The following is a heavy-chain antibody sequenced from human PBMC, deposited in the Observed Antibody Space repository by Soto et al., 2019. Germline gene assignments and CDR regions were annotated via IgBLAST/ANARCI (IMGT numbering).Heavy chain of an antibody. CDR2: IYYSGST. Sequence: QVQLQESGPGLVKPSQTLSLTCTVSGGSISSGGYYWSWIRQHPGKGLEWIGYIYYSGSTYYNPSLKSRVTIAVDTSKNQFSLKLSSVTAADTAVYYCARYWDSSSSVYFQHWGQGTLVTVSS. V-gene: IGHV4-31*03. D-gene: IGHD6-13*01. J-gene: IGHJ1*01. CDR1: GGSISSGGYY. CDR3: ARYWDSSSSVYFQH.